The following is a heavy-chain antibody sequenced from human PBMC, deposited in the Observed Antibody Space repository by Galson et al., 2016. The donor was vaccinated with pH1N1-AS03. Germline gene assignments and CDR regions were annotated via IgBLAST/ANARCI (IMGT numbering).Heavy chain of an antibody. CDR1: GGTFNSNA. D-gene: IGHD2-2*01. J-gene: IGHJ4*02. V-gene: IGHV1-69*13. Sequence: SVKVSCKASGGTFNSNAISWVRQAPGQGLEWMGGTIAIFRTTIYAQKFQGKVTITADEFMRTVNMELSSLTSEDTAVYYCARGRGYHLRDTTDYWGQGTLVTVSS. CDR3: ARGRGYHLRDTTDY. CDR2: TIAIFRTT.